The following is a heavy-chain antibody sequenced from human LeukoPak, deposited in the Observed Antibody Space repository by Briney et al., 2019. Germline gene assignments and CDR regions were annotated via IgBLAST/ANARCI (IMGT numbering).Heavy chain of an antibody. CDR3: AAAVNTGRAEHY. CDR1: GFTFRSYA. D-gene: IGHD4-17*01. J-gene: IGHJ4*02. Sequence: GGSLRLSCAASGFTFRSYAMSWARPAPGKGLAWVSAISGSGGSTYYADSVKGRFTISRDNSKNTLFRHINSLSVEDTAVYFWAAAVNTGRAEHYWGQGTLVTVSS. V-gene: IGHV3-23*01. CDR2: ISGSGGST.